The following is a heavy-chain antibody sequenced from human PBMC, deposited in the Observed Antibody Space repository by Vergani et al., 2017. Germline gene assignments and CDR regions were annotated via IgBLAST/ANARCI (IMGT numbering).Heavy chain of an antibody. CDR1: GGSISSSSYY. CDR3: ARAYSSGWYVY. J-gene: IGHJ4*02. CDR2: IYYSGST. Sequence: QLQLQESGPGLVKPSETLSLTCTVSGGSISSSSYYWGWIRQPPGKGLEWIGYIYYSGSTYYNPSLKSRVTISVDTSKNQFSLKLSSVTAADTAVYYCARAYSSGWYVYWGQGTLVTVSS. D-gene: IGHD6-19*01. V-gene: IGHV4-39*07.